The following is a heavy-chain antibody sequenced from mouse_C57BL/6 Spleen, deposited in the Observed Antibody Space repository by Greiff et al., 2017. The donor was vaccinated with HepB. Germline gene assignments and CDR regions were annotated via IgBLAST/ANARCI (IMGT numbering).Heavy chain of an antibody. J-gene: IGHJ3*01. Sequence: EVQLQQSGPELVKPGASVKISCKASGYTFTDYYMNWVKQSHGKSLEWIGDINPNNGGTSYNQKFKGKATLTVDKSSSTAYMELRSLTSEDSAVYYGGRAEVLRRQALFAYGGQGTLVTLSA. V-gene: IGHV1-26*01. CDR1: GYTFTDYY. CDR2: INPNNGGT. CDR3: GRAEVLRRQALFAY. D-gene: IGHD1-1*01.